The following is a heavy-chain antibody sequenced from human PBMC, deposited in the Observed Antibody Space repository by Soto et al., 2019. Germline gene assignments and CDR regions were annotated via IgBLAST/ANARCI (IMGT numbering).Heavy chain of an antibody. CDR1: GFTFSDPW. D-gene: IGHD3-16*01. J-gene: IGHJ6*02. V-gene: IGHV3-7*01. CDR3: ASLGRHG. Sequence: LRLSCAASGFTFSDPWMDWVRQAPGKGPEWVANIKQDGSEKNYVDSVKGRFTISRDNAKNSLYLQMNSLRAEDTAVYYCASLGRHGWGQGTTVTVSS. CDR2: IKQDGSEK.